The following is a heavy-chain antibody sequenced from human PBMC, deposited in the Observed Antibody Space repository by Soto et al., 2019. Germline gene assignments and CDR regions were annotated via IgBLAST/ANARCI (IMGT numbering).Heavy chain of an antibody. CDR3: AKGEGSGYYFDY. CDR2: ISYDGRNK. V-gene: IGHV3-30*18. J-gene: IGHJ4*02. D-gene: IGHD3-22*01. Sequence: PGGSLRLSCEASGFTFSSYGMHWVRQAPGKGLEWVAVISYDGRNKYYADSVKGRFTISRDNSKNTLYLQMNSLRAEDTAVYYCAKGEGSGYYFDYWGQGTLVTVSS. CDR1: GFTFSSYG.